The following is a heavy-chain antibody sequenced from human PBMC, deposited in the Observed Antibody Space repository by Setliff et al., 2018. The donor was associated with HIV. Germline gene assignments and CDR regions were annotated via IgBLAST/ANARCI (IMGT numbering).Heavy chain of an antibody. J-gene: IGHJ5*02. V-gene: IGHV4-61*01. D-gene: IGHD2-15*01. CDR1: GGSISSGSHY. Sequence: TSDTLSLTCTVSGGSISSGSHYWSWIRQPPGKAPEWIGYVYNSGTTKYNPSLKSRVTISVDGSTNQFSLKLGSVTAADAAVYYCARGAYCGGASCSLTRFDPWGQGTLVTVSS. CDR3: ARGAYCGGASCSLTRFDP. CDR2: VYNSGTT.